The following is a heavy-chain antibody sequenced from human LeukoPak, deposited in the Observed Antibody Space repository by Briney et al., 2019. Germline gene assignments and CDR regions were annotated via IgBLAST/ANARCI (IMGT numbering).Heavy chain of an antibody. CDR2: ISSNGGDT. D-gene: IGHD6-19*01. CDR1: GFTFSSDA. V-gene: IGHV3-23*01. CDR3: ARKFSGSGWIFDY. J-gene: IGHJ4*02. Sequence: PGGSLRLSCAASGFTFSSDAMTWVRQAPGKGLDWVSLISSNGGDTYYADSVKGRFTISRDNSKNTLYLQMNSLRAEDTAVYYCARKFSGSGWIFDYWDRGTLVTVSS.